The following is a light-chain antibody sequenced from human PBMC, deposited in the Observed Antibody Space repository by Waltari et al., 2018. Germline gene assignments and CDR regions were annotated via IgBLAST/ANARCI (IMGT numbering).Light chain of an antibody. CDR3: QQRQHWPPIT. Sequence: VLTQSHATLSLSPGQRAPLSCRASRSVRIYLAWYQYKPGQAPQLLIYDASTRATGVPARFSGSGSGTDFTLTISSLEPEDFAVYYCQQRQHWPPITFGQGTRLEIK. CDR2: DAS. J-gene: IGKJ5*01. CDR1: RSVRIY. V-gene: IGKV3-11*01.